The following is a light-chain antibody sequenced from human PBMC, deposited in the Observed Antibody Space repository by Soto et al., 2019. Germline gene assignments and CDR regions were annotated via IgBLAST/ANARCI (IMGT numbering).Light chain of an antibody. V-gene: IGKV2-28*01. Sequence: DIVMTQSPLSLPVPPGEPASISCRSSQSLLHSNGYNYLDWYLQKPGQSPQLLIYLGSNRASGVPDRFSGSGSGTDFTLKISRVEAEDVGVYYCMQALQTPLTFGGGTKV. CDR1: QSLLHSNGYNY. CDR2: LGS. CDR3: MQALQTPLT. J-gene: IGKJ4*01.